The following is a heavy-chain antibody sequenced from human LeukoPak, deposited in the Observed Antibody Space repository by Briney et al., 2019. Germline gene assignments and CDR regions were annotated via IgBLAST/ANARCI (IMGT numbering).Heavy chain of an antibody. D-gene: IGHD5-12*01. CDR1: GGSISSYY. CDR3: ARVPENSGYVHDAFDI. V-gene: IGHV4-34*01. Sequence: PSETLSLTCTVSGGSISSYYWSWIRQPPGKGLEWIGEINHSGSTNYNPSLKSRVTISVDTSKNQFSLKLSSVTAADTAVYYCARVPENSGYVHDAFDIWGQGTMVTVSS. J-gene: IGHJ3*02. CDR2: INHSGST.